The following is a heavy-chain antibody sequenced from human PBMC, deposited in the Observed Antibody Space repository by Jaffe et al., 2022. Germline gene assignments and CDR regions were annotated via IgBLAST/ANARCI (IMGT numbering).Heavy chain of an antibody. J-gene: IGHJ6*03. V-gene: IGHV3-48*03. D-gene: IGHD2-2*03. CDR1: GFTFSSYE. CDR3: ARVGYCSSTSCYGPYYYYYMDV. Sequence: EVQLVESGGGLVQPGGSLRLSCAASGFTFSSYEMNWVRQAPGKGLEWVSYISSSGSTIYYADSVKGRFTISRDNAKNSLYLQMNSLRAEDTAVYYCARVGYCSSTSCYGPYYYYYMDVWGKGTTVTVSS. CDR2: ISSSGSTI.